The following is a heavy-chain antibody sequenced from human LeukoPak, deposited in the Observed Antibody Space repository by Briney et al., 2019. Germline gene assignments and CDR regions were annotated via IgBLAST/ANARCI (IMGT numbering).Heavy chain of an antibody. Sequence: GSLRLSCAASGFPFSSYAMSWVRQAPGKGLEWVSAISGSGGSTYYADSVKGRFTISRDNSKNTLYLQMNSLRAEDTAVYYCAKDGNIVVVPAARYNWFDPWGQGTLVTVSS. CDR2: ISGSGGST. D-gene: IGHD2-2*01. V-gene: IGHV3-23*01. J-gene: IGHJ5*02. CDR3: AKDGNIVVVPAARYNWFDP. CDR1: GFPFSSYA.